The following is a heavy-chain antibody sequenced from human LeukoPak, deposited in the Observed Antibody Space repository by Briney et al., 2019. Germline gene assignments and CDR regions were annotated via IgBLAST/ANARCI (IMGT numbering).Heavy chain of an antibody. CDR3: ARESPGVGATSNLIGYYYYYYMDV. CDR2: INPNSGGT. D-gene: IGHD1-26*01. CDR1: GYTFTGYY. J-gene: IGHJ6*03. V-gene: IGHV1-2*02. Sequence: ASVKVSCKASGYTFTGYYMHWVRQAPGQGLEWMGWINPNSGGTNYAQKFQGRVTITRNTSISTAYMELSSLRSEDTAVYYCARESPGVGATSNLIGYYYYYYMDVWGKGTTVTVSS.